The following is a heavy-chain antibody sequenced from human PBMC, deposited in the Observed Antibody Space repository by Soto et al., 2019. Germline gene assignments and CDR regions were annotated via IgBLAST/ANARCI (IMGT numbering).Heavy chain of an antibody. Sequence: QVQLQESGPGLMKPSQTLSLTCTVSGGSISSGDYYWSWIRQPPGKGLEWIGYIYYSGSTYYNPSRSSRVTISGDTSKNQFSLKLSSVTAADTAVYYCARNTDYGDYGGLDYWGQGTLVTVSS. CDR1: GGSISSGDYY. CDR3: ARNTDYGDYGGLDY. CDR2: IYYSGST. D-gene: IGHD4-17*01. V-gene: IGHV4-30-4*01. J-gene: IGHJ4*02.